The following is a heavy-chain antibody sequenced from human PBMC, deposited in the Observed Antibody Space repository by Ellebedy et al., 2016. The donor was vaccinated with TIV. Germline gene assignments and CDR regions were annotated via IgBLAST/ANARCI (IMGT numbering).Heavy chain of an antibody. CDR1: RLTFSNYW. D-gene: IGHD4-23*01. CDR2: IKQDGSEI. V-gene: IGHV3-7*04. Sequence: GESLKISCAASRLTFSNYWMTWVRQAPGKGLEWVANIKQDGSEIYYVDSVKGRFAISRDNAKNSLYLQMNSLRAEDTALYYCAGGGGFLFDIWGQGTMVTVSS. CDR3: AGGGGFLFDI. J-gene: IGHJ3*02.